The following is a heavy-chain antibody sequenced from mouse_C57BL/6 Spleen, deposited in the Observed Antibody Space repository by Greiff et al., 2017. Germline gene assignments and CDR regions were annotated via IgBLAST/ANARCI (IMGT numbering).Heavy chain of an antibody. J-gene: IGHJ4*01. CDR1: GYAFTNYL. Sequence: VQLQQSGAELVRPGTSVKVSCKASGYAFTNYLIEWVKQRPGQGLEWIGVINPGSGGTNYNEKFKGKATLTADKSSSTAYMQLSSLTSEDSAVYFCARFSTGTGAMDYWGQGTSVTVSS. V-gene: IGHV1-54*01. CDR3: ARFSTGTGAMDY. D-gene: IGHD4-1*02. CDR2: INPGSGGT.